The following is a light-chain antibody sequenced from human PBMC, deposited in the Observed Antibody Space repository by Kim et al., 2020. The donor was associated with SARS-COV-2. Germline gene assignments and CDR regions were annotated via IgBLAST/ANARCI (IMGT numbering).Light chain of an antibody. J-gene: IGKJ4*01. CDR1: RDIINY. V-gene: IGKV1-33*01. CDR3: QHSNA. CDR2: DAS. Sequence: DIQLTQPPSSLSASVGDRVTITCHASRDIINYLHWYQQKPGKAPELLIYDASNLATGVPSTFSGSGSETDFTFTINSLQPEHIATYYCQHSNAFGGGTKVDIK.